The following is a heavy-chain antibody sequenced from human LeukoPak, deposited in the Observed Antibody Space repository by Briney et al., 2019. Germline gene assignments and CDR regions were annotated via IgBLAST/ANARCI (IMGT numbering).Heavy chain of an antibody. D-gene: IGHD5-18*01. V-gene: IGHV3-30*18. CDR2: ISYDGSNK. J-gene: IGHJ4*02. CDR3: AKEGGGYSYGPHPDY. CDR1: GFTFSSYG. Sequence: GRSLRLSCAASGFTFSSYGMHWVRQAPGKGLEWVAVISYDGSNKYYADSVKGRFTISRDNSKNTLYLQMNSLRAEDTAVYYCAKEGGGYSYGPHPDYWGQGTLVTVSS.